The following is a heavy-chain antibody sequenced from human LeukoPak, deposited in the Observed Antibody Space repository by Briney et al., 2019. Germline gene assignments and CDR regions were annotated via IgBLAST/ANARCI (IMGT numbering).Heavy chain of an antibody. V-gene: IGHV3-23*01. J-gene: IGHJ4*02. D-gene: IGHD2-2*01. CDR3: AKRSGYGNTISCYYLFDY. CDR1: GFTFSNFA. Sequence: GGSLRLSCAASGFTFSNFAMSWVRQAPGKGLEWVSGITGSGGSTNHADSVKGRFSISRDSSKNTVYLQMNNLRVEDTAVYYCAKRSGYGNTISCYYLFDYWGQGTLVTVSS. CDR2: ITGSGGST.